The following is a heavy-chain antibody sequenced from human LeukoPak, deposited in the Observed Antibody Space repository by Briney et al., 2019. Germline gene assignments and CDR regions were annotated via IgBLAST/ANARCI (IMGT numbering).Heavy chain of an antibody. CDR1: GGTFSSYA. J-gene: IGHJ5*02. CDR2: ISAYNGNT. Sequence: ASVKVSCKASGGTFSSYAISWVRQAPGQGLEWMGWISAYNGNTNYAQKLQGRVTMTTDTSTSTAYMELRSLRSDDTAVYYCARAYSSGWYGLTGFDPWGQGTLVTVSS. D-gene: IGHD6-19*01. CDR3: ARAYSSGWYGLTGFDP. V-gene: IGHV1-18*01.